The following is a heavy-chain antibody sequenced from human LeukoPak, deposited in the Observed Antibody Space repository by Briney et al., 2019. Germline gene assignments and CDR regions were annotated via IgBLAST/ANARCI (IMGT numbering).Heavy chain of an antibody. Sequence: SETLSLTCTVSGGSISPYYWSWIRQPPGKGLEWIGYIHYSGDTNYNPSLKSRVTISVDTSKNQFSLKLSSVTAADTAVYYCARDWATMIRGVIAPLYYFDYWGQGTLVTVSS. D-gene: IGHD3-10*01. CDR3: ARDWATMIRGVIAPLYYFDY. CDR1: GGSISPYY. V-gene: IGHV4-59*01. J-gene: IGHJ4*02. CDR2: IHYSGDT.